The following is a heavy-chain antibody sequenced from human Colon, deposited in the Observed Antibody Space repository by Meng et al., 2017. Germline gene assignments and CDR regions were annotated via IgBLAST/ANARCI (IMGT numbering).Heavy chain of an antibody. J-gene: IGHJ4*02. CDR3: ARIGVTGSYYFDY. D-gene: IGHD6-19*01. V-gene: IGHV4-4*02. Sequence: QVQLQESGPGVVKPSGTLSLTCTVSGGSISSSDWWTWVRQFPGKGLEWIGEIYHSGSTNYNPSLKSRVTISLDKSKNQFSLKMSSVTAADTAVYYCARIGVTGSYYFDYWGQGTLVTVSS. CDR2: IYHSGST. CDR1: GGSISSSDW.